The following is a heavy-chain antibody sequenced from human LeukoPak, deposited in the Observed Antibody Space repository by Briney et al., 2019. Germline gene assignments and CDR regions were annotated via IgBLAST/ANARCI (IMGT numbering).Heavy chain of an antibody. CDR1: ACTFSSYT. D-gene: IGHD5-24*01. V-gene: IGHV1-69*04. Sequence: GASVKVCCKASACTFSSYTISWLRQAPGQGLELMGMISPIRGIANYAQTFQGRVTITADKSTSTAYMELSSLRSEDTAVYYCARDSNVEMAKILPDYWGKGTLVTVSS. CDR2: ISPIRGIA. CDR3: ARDSNVEMAKILPDY. J-gene: IGHJ4*02.